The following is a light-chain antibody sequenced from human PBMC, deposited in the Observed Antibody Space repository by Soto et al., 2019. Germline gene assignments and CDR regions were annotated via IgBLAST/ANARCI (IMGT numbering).Light chain of an antibody. J-gene: IGKJ2*01. CDR1: QAVISGY. Sequence: EIVLTQSPGALSLSPGEGATLSCRASQAVISGYLAWYHQKPGQAPRLLMYGVSSRPTGISDRFSGSGSGTEFTLTITRLEPEDFALYYCQQYGVPPFNFGQGTKLQIK. CDR3: QQYGVPPFN. CDR2: GVS. V-gene: IGKV3-20*01.